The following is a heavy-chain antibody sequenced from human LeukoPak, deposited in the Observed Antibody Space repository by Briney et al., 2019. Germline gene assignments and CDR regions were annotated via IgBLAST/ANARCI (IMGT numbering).Heavy chain of an antibody. D-gene: IGHD2-21*02. CDR3: AKGDLAYCGGDCLLDYFDY. Sequence: GGSLRLSCAASGFTFNSYAMSWVRQAPGKGLEWVSAISGSGGSTYYADSVKGRFTISRDNSKNTLYLQMNSLRAEDTAVYYCAKGDLAYCGGDCLLDYFDYWGQGTLVTVSS. J-gene: IGHJ4*02. V-gene: IGHV3-23*01. CDR2: ISGSGGST. CDR1: GFTFNSYA.